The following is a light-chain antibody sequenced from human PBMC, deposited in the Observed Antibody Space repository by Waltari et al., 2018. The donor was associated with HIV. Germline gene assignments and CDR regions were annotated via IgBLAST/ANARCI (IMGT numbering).Light chain of an antibody. CDR2: GAS. Sequence: EIVLTHSPGTLSLSPGERATLPCRASQSVTTYLAWYQQKPGQAPRLLIYGASSRATGIPDRFSGSGSGTDFTLTISRLEPEDFAMFYCQQYAGSPLTFGGGTKVEIK. V-gene: IGKV3-20*01. CDR3: QQYAGSPLT. CDR1: QSVTTY. J-gene: IGKJ4*01.